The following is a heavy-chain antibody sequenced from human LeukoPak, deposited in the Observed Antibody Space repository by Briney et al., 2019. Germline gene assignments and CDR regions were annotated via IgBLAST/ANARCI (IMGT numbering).Heavy chain of an antibody. D-gene: IGHD3-10*01. CDR1: GFTFSDHY. CDR2: TRNKANSYTT. CDR3: ARDSVTMVRGVPSGAFDI. V-gene: IGHV3-72*01. Sequence: GGSLRLSCAASGFTFSDHYMDRVRQAPGKGLEWVGRTRNKANSYTTEYAASVKGRFTISRDDSKNSLYLQMNSLKTEDTAVYYCARDSVTMVRGVPSGAFDIWGQGTMVTVSS. J-gene: IGHJ3*02.